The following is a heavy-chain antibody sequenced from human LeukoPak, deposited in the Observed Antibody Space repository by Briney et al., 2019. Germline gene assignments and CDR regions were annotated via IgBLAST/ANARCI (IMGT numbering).Heavy chain of an antibody. D-gene: IGHD4-17*01. J-gene: IGHJ4*02. CDR2: ISGSGGST. CDR3: AKVTRMQTTVTTGFDY. Sequence: GGSLRLSCAASGFTFSSYAMSRVRQAPGKGLEWVSAISGSGGSTYYADSVKGRFTISRDNSKNTLYLQMNSLRAEDTAVYYCAKVTRMQTTVTTGFDYWGQGTLVTVSS. V-gene: IGHV3-23*01. CDR1: GFTFSSYA.